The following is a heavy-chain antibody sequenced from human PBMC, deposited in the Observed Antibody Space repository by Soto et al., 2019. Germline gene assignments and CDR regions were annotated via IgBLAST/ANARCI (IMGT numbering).Heavy chain of an antibody. Sequence: QVQLVESGGCLVKPGGSLRLSCAASGFTFSDYYMSWIRQAPGKGLEWVSYISSSSSYTNYADSVKGRFTISRDNAKNSLYLQMNSLRAEDTAVYYCARGQQLADFDYWGQGTLVTVSS. CDR3: ARGQQLADFDY. D-gene: IGHD6-13*01. V-gene: IGHV3-11*06. CDR2: ISSSSSYT. CDR1: GFTFSDYY. J-gene: IGHJ4*02.